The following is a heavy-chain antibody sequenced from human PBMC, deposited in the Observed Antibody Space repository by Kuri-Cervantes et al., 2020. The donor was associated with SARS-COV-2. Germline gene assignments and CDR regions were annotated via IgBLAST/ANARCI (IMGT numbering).Heavy chain of an antibody. CDR1: GGPFTYYS. CDR2: INDSGAA. V-gene: IGHV4-34*01. Sequence: DVSGGPFTYYSCSWIRQPPGKGLELIGVINDSGAANYNPSLKSRVTISVDMSRNQFSLRLTSVNAADTAVYFCARGSVPHSPPMGYWGQGTLVTVSS. D-gene: IGHD5-24*01. J-gene: IGHJ4*02. CDR3: ARGSVPHSPPMGY.